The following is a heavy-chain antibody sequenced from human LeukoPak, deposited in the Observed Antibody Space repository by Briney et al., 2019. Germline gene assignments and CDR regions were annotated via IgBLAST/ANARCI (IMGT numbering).Heavy chain of an antibody. V-gene: IGHV3-7*03. J-gene: IGHJ6*02. CDR1: GFTFSSYW. CDR3: ARAYDKYYYGMDV. D-gene: IGHD3-9*01. CDR2: IKKDGSEE. Sequence: GGSLRLSCAASGFTFSSYWMNWVRQAPGKGLEWVANIKKDGSEEFYVDSVKGRFTISRDNAKNSLYLQMNSLRAEDTAVYYCARAYDKYYYGMDVWGQGTTVTVSS.